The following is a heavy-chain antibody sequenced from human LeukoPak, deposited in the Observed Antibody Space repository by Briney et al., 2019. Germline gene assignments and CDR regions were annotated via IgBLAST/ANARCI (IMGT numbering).Heavy chain of an antibody. D-gene: IGHD6-25*01. CDR3: ARARLDAFDI. CDR2: IYSGGST. Sequence: SGGSLRLSCAASGFTVGSNYMSWVRQAPGKGLEWVSVIYSGGSTYYADSVKGRFTISRDNSKNTLYLQMNSLRAEDTAVYYCARARLDAFDIWGQGTMVTVSS. CDR1: GFTVGSNY. V-gene: IGHV3-53*01. J-gene: IGHJ3*02.